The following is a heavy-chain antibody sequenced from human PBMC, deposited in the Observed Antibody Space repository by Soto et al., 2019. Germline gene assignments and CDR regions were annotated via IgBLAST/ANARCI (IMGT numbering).Heavy chain of an antibody. Sequence: ASETLSLTCAVSGGSISSGGYSWSWIRQPPGKGLEWIGYIYHSGSTYYNPSLKSRVTISVDRSKNQFSLKLSSVTAADTAVYYCARGRITIFGVVWYFDYWGQGTLVTVSS. D-gene: IGHD3-3*01. CDR2: IYHSGST. CDR1: GGSISSGGYS. J-gene: IGHJ4*02. V-gene: IGHV4-30-2*01. CDR3: ARGRITIFGVVWYFDY.